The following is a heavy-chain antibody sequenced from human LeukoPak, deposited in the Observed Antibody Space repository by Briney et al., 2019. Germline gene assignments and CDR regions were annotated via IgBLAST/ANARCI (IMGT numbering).Heavy chain of an antibody. CDR3: ARDVSYYYDSSGSYGMDV. J-gene: IGHJ6*02. D-gene: IGHD3-22*01. CDR2: ISAYNGNT. V-gene: IGHV1-18*01. CDR1: GYTFTSYG. Sequence: ASVKASCKASGYTFTSYGISWVRQAPGQGLEWMGWISAYNGNTNYAQKLQGRVTMTTDTSTSTAYMELRSLRSDDTAVYYCARDVSYYYDSSGSYGMDVWGQGTTVTVSS.